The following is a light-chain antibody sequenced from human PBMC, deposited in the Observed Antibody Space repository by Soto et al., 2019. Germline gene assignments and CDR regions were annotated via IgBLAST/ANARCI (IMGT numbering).Light chain of an antibody. J-gene: IGKJ1*01. CDR2: GAS. V-gene: IGKV3-20*01. CDR3: QQYGSSPRT. CDR1: QTIMSNY. Sequence: ETVLPQSPGTLSLSPGERATLSCRASQTIMSNYVAWYRQTPGQAPRLLIYGASNRASGIADRFSGSGSGTDFTSIIRRLEPEDFALDYCQQYGSSPRTFGQGTKVEIK.